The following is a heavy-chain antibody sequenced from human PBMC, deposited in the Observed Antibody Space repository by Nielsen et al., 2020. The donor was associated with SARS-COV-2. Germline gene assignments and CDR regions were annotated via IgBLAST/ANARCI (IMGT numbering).Heavy chain of an antibody. D-gene: IGHD5-24*01. CDR1: GYTFTDYY. J-gene: IGHJ4*02. V-gene: IGHV1-2*06. CDR3: APTRITEGYNYPFDY. Sequence: ASVKVSCKASGYTFTDYYMHWVRQAPGQGPEWMGRISPKSGGTYYAQKFQGRVTMSRDTSINTAYVELNRLTSDDTAVYYCAPTRITEGYNYPFDYWGQGTLVTVSS. CDR2: ISPKSGGT.